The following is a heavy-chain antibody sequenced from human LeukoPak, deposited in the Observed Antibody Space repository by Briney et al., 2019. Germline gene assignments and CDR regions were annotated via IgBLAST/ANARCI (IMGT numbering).Heavy chain of an antibody. CDR1: GFTFSSYG. CDR2: IRYDGSNK. CDR3: ARSDDSSDYSFNTFDY. V-gene: IGHV3-30*02. Sequence: PGGSLRLSCAASGFTFSSYGIHWVRQAPGKGLEWVALIRYDGSNKYYADSVKGRFTISRDNSKNTLYLQMNSLRAEDTAVYYCARSDDSSDYSFNTFDYWGQGTLVTVSS. D-gene: IGHD3-22*01. J-gene: IGHJ4*02.